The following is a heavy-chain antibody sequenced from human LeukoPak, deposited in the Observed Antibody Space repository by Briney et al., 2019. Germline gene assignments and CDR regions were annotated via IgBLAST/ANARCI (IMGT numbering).Heavy chain of an antibody. V-gene: IGHV1-8*03. CDR3: VLLWFGELLTAFDY. D-gene: IGHD3-10*01. Sequence: ASVKVSCKAPGYTFTSYGISWVRQAPGQGLEWMGWISAYNGNTGYAQKFQGRVTITRNTSISTACMELSSLRSEDTAVYYCVLLWFGELLTAFDYWGQGTLVTVSS. CDR1: GYTFTSYG. J-gene: IGHJ4*02. CDR2: ISAYNGNT.